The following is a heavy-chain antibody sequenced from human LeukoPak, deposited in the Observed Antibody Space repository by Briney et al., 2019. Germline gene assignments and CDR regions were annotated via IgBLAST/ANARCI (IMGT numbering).Heavy chain of an antibody. J-gene: IGHJ4*02. CDR2: IIPIFGTA. V-gene: IGHV1-69*05. Sequence: ASVKASCKASGGTFSSYAISWVRQAPGQGLEWMGGIIPIFGTANYAQKFQGRVTITTDESTSTAYMELSSLRSEDTAVYYCARGVVVVPAAFGGYYFDYWGQGTLVTVSS. D-gene: IGHD2-2*01. CDR3: ARGVVVVPAAFGGYYFDY. CDR1: GGTFSSYA.